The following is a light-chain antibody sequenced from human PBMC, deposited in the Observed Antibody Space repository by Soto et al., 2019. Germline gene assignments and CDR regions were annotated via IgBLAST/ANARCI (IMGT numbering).Light chain of an antibody. CDR1: QTISDY. CDR2: GSS. CDR3: QQTYDSLVS. V-gene: IGKV1-39*01. J-gene: IGKJ4*01. Sequence: DIQMTQSPPSLSASVGDRVTITCRASQTISDYLHWYQQKPGKAPTLLIYGSSSLQTGVPPRFSGSGSGTEFTLTISILQPEDFGTYYCQQTYDSLVSFGGGTKVDLK.